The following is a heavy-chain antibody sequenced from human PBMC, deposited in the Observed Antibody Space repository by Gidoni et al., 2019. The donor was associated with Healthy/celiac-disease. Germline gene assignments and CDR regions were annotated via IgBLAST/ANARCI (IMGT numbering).Heavy chain of an antibody. Sequence: EVQLVESGGGLVKPGGSLRLYCAASGFTFSSYRLHWVRQAPGKGLEWVSSISSSSSYIYYADSVKGRFTISRDNAKNSLYLQMNSLRAEDTAVYYCARMRIAAAGRVRADFYYYGMDVWGQGTTVTVSS. J-gene: IGHJ6*02. V-gene: IGHV3-21*01. CDR2: ISSSSSYI. D-gene: IGHD6-13*01. CDR1: GFTFSSYR. CDR3: ARMRIAAAGRVRADFYYYGMDV.